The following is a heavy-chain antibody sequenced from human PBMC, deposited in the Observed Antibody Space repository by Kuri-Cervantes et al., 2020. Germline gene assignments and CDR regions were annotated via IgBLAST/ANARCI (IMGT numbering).Heavy chain of an antibody. CDR2: ISYDGSNK. CDR3: AKVGSGYYFDY. J-gene: IGHJ4*02. CDR1: GFTFSSYA. V-gene: IGHV3-30*04. Sequence: GESLKISCAASGFTFSSYAMHWVRQAPGKGLEWVAVISYDGSNKYYADSVKGRFTISRDNSKNTLYLQMNGLRAEDTAVYYCAKVGSGYYFDYWGQGTLVTVSS. D-gene: IGHD3-22*01.